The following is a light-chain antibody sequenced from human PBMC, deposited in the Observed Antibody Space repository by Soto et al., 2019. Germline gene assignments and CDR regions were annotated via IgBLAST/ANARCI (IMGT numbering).Light chain of an antibody. V-gene: IGKV1-39*01. CDR2: GTS. J-gene: IGKJ2*01. Sequence: EIQMTQSPASLSASVGERVTLTCRASHTIATYLNWYQQKAGKVPEVLIYGTSTLQPGVPSRFTGSGYGTDFTLTINNVQPEDFATYYCQQFYYYPHTFGQGTKREVK. CDR3: QQFYYYPHT. CDR1: HTIATY.